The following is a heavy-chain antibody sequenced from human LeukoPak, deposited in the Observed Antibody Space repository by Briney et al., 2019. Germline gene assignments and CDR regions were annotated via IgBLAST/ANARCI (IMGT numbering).Heavy chain of an antibody. Sequence: SGPTLVKPTQTLTLTCTFSGFSLSTSGVGVAWIRQPPGKALEWLALIYWDYDKYYTPSLKSGLTITRDTSKNQVVLTMTNMDLGPVDTATYYCARWRYGSGRYFDYWGQGTLVTVSS. CDR3: ARWRYGSGRYFDY. CDR2: IYWDYDK. CDR1: GFSLSTSGVG. J-gene: IGHJ4*02. V-gene: IGHV2-5*02. D-gene: IGHD6-19*01.